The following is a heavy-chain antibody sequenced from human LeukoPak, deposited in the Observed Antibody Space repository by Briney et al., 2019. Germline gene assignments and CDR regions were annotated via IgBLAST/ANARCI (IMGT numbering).Heavy chain of an antibody. D-gene: IGHD6-19*01. Sequence: PGGSLRLSCAASGFTFSSYGMHWVRQAPGKGLEWVAVISYDGSNKYYADSVKGRFTISRDNSKNTLYLQMNSLRAEDTAVYYCAKGDLIAVAGTMYLDYWGQGTLVTVSS. J-gene: IGHJ4*02. CDR1: GFTFSSYG. CDR3: AKGDLIAVAGTMYLDY. V-gene: IGHV3-30*18. CDR2: ISYDGSNK.